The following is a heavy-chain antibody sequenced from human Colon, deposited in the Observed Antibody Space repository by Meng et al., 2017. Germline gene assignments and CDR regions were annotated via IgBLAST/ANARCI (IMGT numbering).Heavy chain of an antibody. CDR2: IFHAGNT. CDR3: ARDFHSTMTVFDS. V-gene: IGHV4-4*02. J-gene: IGHJ4*02. D-gene: IGHD3-22*01. CDR1: GGSFTNDNW. Sequence: QVMLKVSGPGLVKPSGTLFLTFGVLGGSFTNDNWLSWVRKPPGKGLEWIGEIFHAGNTNYNPSLMSRVTMSLDKSKNQFSLTLTSVTAADTAVYYCARDFHSTMTVFDSWGQGTLVTVSS.